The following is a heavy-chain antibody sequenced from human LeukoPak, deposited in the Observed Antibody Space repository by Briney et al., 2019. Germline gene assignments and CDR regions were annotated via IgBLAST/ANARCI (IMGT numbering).Heavy chain of an antibody. D-gene: IGHD5-18*01. V-gene: IGHV4-34*01. CDR3: ARVQTAMVREY. CDR1: GGSFSGYY. CDR2: INHSGGT. Sequence: SETLSLTCAVYGGSFSGYYWSWIRPPPGKGLEWIGEINHSGGTNYNPSLKSRVTISVDTSKNQFSLKLSSVTAADTAVYYCARVQTAMVREYWGQGTLVTVSS. J-gene: IGHJ4*02.